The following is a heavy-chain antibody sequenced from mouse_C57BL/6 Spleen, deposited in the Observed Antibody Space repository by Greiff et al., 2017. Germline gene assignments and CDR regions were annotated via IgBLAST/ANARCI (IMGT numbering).Heavy chain of an antibody. CDR1: GYTFTSYW. D-gene: IGHD2-4*01. Sequence: VQLQQPGAELVRPGSSVKLSCKASGYTFTSYWMPWVKQTPIQGLEWIGNIDPSGSDTHYNQKFKDKATLTGDNSSSTAYMQLSSLTSEDSAVYYCARSYDCFDDWGQGTTLTVSS. V-gene: IGHV1-52*01. CDR3: ARSYDCFDD. J-gene: IGHJ2*01. CDR2: IDPSGSDT.